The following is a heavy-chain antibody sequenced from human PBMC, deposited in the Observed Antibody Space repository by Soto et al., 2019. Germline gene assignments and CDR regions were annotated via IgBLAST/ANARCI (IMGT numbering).Heavy chain of an antibody. Sequence: QVQLQQWGAGLLKPSETLSLTCAVYGGSFSGYYWSWIRQPPGKGLEWIGEINHSGSTNYNPSLKGRVTISVDTATNHSSLKLSSVTAADTAVYYCARGGEWIAAAGGDLSPRHFDYWGQGTLVTVSS. J-gene: IGHJ4*02. CDR3: ARGGEWIAAAGGDLSPRHFDY. CDR1: GGSFSGYY. D-gene: IGHD6-13*01. CDR2: INHSGST. V-gene: IGHV4-34*01.